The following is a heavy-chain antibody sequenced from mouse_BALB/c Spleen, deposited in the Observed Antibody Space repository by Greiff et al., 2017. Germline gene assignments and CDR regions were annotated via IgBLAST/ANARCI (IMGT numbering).Heavy chain of an antibody. D-gene: IGHD2-14*01. J-gene: IGHJ2*01. Sequence: EVKLEESGGGLVQPGGSRKLSCAASGFTFSSFGMHWVRQAPEKGLEWVASISSGGSTYYPDSVKGRFTISRDNARNILYLQMSSLRSEDTAMYYCARSYRYDGGTGDYWGQGTTLTVSS. V-gene: IGHV5-6-5*01. CDR1: GFTFSSFG. CDR3: ARSYRYDGGTGDY. CDR2: ISSGGST.